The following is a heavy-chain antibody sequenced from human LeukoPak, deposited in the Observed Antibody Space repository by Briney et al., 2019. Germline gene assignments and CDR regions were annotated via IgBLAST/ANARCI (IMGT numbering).Heavy chain of an antibody. D-gene: IGHD3-10*01. CDR2: IIPILGIA. Sequence: SVKVSCKASGGTFSSYAISWVRQAPGQGLEWMGRIIPILGIANYAQKFQGRVTITADKSTSTAYMELSSLRSEDTAVYYCARDISGSGTRTQHWGQGTLVTVCS. J-gene: IGHJ1*01. CDR1: GGTFSSYA. V-gene: IGHV1-69*04. CDR3: ARDISGSGTRTQH.